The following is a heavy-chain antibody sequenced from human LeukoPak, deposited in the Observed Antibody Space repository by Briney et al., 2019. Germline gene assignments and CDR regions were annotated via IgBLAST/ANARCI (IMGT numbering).Heavy chain of an antibody. D-gene: IGHD6-13*01. CDR2: IYSGGST. J-gene: IGHJ5*02. CDR1: GFTVSSNY. Sequence: GGSLRLSCAASGFTVSSNYMSWVRQAPGKGLEWVSVIYSGGSTYYADSVKGRFTISRDNSKNTLYLQMNSLRAEDTAVYYCARGSSWYGWDNFFDPWGQGTLVTVSS. CDR3: ARGSSWYGWDNFFDP. V-gene: IGHV3-66*01.